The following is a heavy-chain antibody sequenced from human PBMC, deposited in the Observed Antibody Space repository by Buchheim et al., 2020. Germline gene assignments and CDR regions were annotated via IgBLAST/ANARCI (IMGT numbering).Heavy chain of an antibody. CDR2: ISSISSFT. CDR1: GFAFSDYY. D-gene: IGHD3-10*01. V-gene: IGHV3-11*06. J-gene: IGHJ6*02. CDR3: AREVRVGGMDV. Sequence: QVQLVESGGGLVKPGGSLRLSCAASGFAFSDYYMSWIRQAPGKGLDWVSSISSISSFTNFADSVRGRFTISRANAKNSLYLQVNSLRAEDTAVYYCAREVRVGGMDVWGQGTT.